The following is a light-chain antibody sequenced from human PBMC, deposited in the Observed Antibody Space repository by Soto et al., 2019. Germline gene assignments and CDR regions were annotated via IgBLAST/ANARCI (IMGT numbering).Light chain of an antibody. CDR2: GAS. V-gene: IGKV3-20*01. Sequence: EIVFTQSPGTLSVSPGERATLSCRASQSVSSSYLAWYQQKPGQAPRLLIYGASSRATGIPDRFSGSGSGTDFTLTISRLEPEDFAVYYCQQYGSSSYTFGQGTKLEIK. J-gene: IGKJ2*01. CDR3: QQYGSSSYT. CDR1: QSVSSSY.